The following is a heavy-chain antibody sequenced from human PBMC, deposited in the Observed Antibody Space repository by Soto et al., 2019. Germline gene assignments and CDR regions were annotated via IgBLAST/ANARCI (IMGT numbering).Heavy chain of an antibody. CDR1: GGSISSGGYY. CDR2: IYYSGST. CDR3: ARVSIVVLVAATRFDP. J-gene: IGHJ5*02. D-gene: IGHD2-15*01. Sequence: SETLSLTCTVSGGSISSGGYYWSWIRQHPGKGLEWIGYIYYSGSTYYKPSLKSRVTISVDTSKNQFSLKLNSVTAADTAVYYCARVSIVVLVAATRFDPWGQGTLVTVSS. V-gene: IGHV4-31*03.